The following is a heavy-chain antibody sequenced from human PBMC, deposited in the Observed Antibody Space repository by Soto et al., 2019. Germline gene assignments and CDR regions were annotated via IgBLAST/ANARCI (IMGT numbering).Heavy chain of an antibody. CDR2: IDWDDDK. V-gene: IGHV2-70*11. D-gene: IGHD3-3*01. CDR3: ARIRPGQYYDFWSGQFDY. J-gene: IGHJ4*02. CDR1: GFSLSTSGMC. Sequence: SGPTLVNPTQTLTLTCTFSGFSLSTSGMCVSWIRQPPGKALEWLARIDWDDDKYYSTSLKTRLTISKDTSKNQVVLTMTNMDPVDTATYYCARIRPGQYYDFWSGQFDYWGQGTLVTVPS.